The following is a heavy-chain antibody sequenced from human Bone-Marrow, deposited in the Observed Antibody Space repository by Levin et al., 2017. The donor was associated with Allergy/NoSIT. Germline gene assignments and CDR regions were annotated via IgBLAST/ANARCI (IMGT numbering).Heavy chain of an antibody. CDR3: ARSGNTPFDF. V-gene: IGHV4-30-2*01. D-gene: IGHD3-3*01. CDR2: IYHSGIT. CDR1: GGSISGVDYA. Sequence: PSETLSLTCTVSGGSISGVDYAWSWIRQPPGKGLELIGYIYHSGITYYTPSLQGRVSLSVDTSSNHFSLKLTSLTAADTAVYYCARSGNTPFDFWGQGTLVTVSS. J-gene: IGHJ4*02.